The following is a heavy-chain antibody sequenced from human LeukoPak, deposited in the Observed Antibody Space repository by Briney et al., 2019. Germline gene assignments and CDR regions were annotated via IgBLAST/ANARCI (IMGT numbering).Heavy chain of an antibody. V-gene: IGHV1-18*01. J-gene: IGHJ3*02. Sequence: ASVKVSCRASGYTFTRYGISWVRQAPGQGLEWMGWISAYNGNTNYAQKVQGRVTMTTDTSTSTAYMEVRSLRAEDTAVYYCARDGAGRAFDIWGQGTMVTVSS. D-gene: IGHD1-14*01. CDR1: GYTFTRYG. CDR3: ARDGAGRAFDI. CDR2: ISAYNGNT.